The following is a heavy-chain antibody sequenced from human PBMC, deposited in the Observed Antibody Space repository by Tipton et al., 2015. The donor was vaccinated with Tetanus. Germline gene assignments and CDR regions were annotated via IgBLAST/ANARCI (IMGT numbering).Heavy chain of an antibody. CDR1: GGSLNNYY. J-gene: IGHJ4*02. D-gene: IGHD2-8*01. CDR2: IDHSGNT. CDR3: ARANGRGSYLGY. V-gene: IGHV4-34*01. Sequence: TLSLTCAVDGGSLNNYYWAWFRQPPGKGLEWIGEIDHSGNTRYNPSLKSRLTISVDTSKDQFSLKLSSVVAADTAVYYCARANGRGSYLGYWGQGTLVTVSS.